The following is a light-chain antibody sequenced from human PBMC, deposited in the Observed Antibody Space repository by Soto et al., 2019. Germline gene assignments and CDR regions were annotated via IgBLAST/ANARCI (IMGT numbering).Light chain of an antibody. Sequence: DIQMTQSPSTLSASVGDRVSITCRASQSISRQLAWYQQKPGKAPNLLIYQASNLETGVPSRFTGSGSGTEFTLTISSLQPDDLAKHYRLQYQSYWTLGQGTKVEVK. CDR2: QAS. CDR1: QSISRQ. CDR3: LQYQSYWT. J-gene: IGKJ1*01. V-gene: IGKV1-5*03.